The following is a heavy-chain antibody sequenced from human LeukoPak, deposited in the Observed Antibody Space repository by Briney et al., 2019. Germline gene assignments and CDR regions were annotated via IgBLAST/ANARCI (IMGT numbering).Heavy chain of an antibody. Sequence: GGSLRLSCATSGFTFSDYAMSWVRQAPGKGLEWVSTISGSGVMTYYADSVKGRFTVSGDNSKNTVYLQMGSLRAEDMAVYYCARVSGMVRGVNDYWGQGTLVTVSS. CDR2: ISGSGVMT. CDR3: ARVSGMVRGVNDY. J-gene: IGHJ4*02. V-gene: IGHV3-23*01. D-gene: IGHD3-10*01. CDR1: GFTFSDYA.